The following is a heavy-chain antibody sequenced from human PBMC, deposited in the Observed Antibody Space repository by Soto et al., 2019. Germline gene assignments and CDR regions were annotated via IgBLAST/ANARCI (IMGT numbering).Heavy chain of an antibody. CDR1: GGSFSGYY. V-gene: IGHV4-34*01. CDR3: ARGVATVVTSYFDY. J-gene: IGHJ4*02. D-gene: IGHD5-12*01. CDR2: INHRGST. Sequence: QVQLQQWGAGLLKPSETLSLTCAVYGGSFSGYYWSWIRQPPGKGLGWIGEINHRGSTNYNPSLKSRVTISVDTSKNQFSLKLSSVTAADTAVYYCARGVATVVTSYFDYWGQGTLVTVSS.